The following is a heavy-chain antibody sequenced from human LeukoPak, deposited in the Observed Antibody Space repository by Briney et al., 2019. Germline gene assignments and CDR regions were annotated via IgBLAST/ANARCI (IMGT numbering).Heavy chain of an antibody. CDR3: ARGRRQQLVRVFFDY. V-gene: IGHV4-34*01. CDR2: INYSGST. CDR1: GGSFSGYH. Sequence: WETLSLTCAVSGGSFSGYHWNWIRQPPGKGLEWIGEINYSGSTNYNPSLKSRVTISVDRSKNQFSLKLSSVTAADTAVYYCARGRRQQLVRVFFDYWGQGTLVTVSS. J-gene: IGHJ4*02. D-gene: IGHD6-13*01.